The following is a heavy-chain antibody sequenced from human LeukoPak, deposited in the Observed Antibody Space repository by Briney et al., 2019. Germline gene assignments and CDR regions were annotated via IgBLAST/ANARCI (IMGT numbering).Heavy chain of an antibody. V-gene: IGHV3-48*01. CDR3: ARAAGGDY. J-gene: IGHJ4*02. Sequence: PGGSLRLSCAASGFTFSSYSMNWVRQAPGKGLEWVSYISSSSSTIYYADSVKGRFTISRDNAKNSLYLQMNSLRAEDTAVYCCARAAGGDYWGQGTLVTVSS. D-gene: IGHD2-8*02. CDR1: GFTFSSYS. CDR2: ISSSSSTI.